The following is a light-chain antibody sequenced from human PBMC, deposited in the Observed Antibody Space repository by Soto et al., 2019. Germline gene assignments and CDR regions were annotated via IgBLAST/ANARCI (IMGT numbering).Light chain of an antibody. J-gene: IGKJ1*01. V-gene: IGKV3-15*01. Sequence: EIVMTQSPATLSVSPGERATLSCRASQSVSSDFAWYQQKPGQAPRLLIYGASTRATAIPARFSGSGSGTEFTLTIGRLQSEDFAVYYCQQYNYWWTFGQGTKVESK. CDR1: QSVSSD. CDR2: GAS. CDR3: QQYNYWWT.